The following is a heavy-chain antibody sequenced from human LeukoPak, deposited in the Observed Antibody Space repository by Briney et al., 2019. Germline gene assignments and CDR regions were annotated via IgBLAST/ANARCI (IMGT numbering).Heavy chain of an antibody. CDR1: GGSVSGYY. CDR2: IYYTGRT. D-gene: IGHD3-10*01. V-gene: IGHV4-59*08. CDR3: ARLGGYGSGSYWPIDY. Sequence: AETLSLTCTVSGGSVSGYYWRWIRQPPGGGLEWVGYIYYTGRTNYNAYLKGRVTMSMEQSQRQIPLRMRSMTAADTAVYYCARLGGYGSGSYWPIDYWGQGTLVTVSS. J-gene: IGHJ4*02.